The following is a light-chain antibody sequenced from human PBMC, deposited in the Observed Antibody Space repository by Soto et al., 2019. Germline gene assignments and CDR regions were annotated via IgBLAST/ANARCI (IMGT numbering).Light chain of an antibody. CDR3: QQYNTYSRT. CDR2: KAS. J-gene: IGKJ1*01. CDR1: QSIGSW. Sequence: DIQMTQSPSTLSASVGDRVTITCRASQSIGSWLAWYQQKPGKAPNLLIYKASSLESGVPSRFSGDGSGTEFTLTISSLQPDDFAPYYCQQYNTYSRTFGQGTKVEIK. V-gene: IGKV1-5*03.